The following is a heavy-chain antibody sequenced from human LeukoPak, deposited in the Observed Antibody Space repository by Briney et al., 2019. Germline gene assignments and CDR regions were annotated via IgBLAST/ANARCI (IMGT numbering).Heavy chain of an antibody. J-gene: IGHJ4*02. CDR3: ASQPAYGGRYYFDY. D-gene: IGHD4/OR15-4a*01. CDR1: GYTFTGYY. V-gene: IGHV1-2*06. CDR2: INPNSGGT. Sequence: ASVKVSCXASGYTFTGYYMHWVRQAPGQGLEWMGRINPNSGGTNYAQKFQGRVTMTRDTSISTAYMELSRLRSDDTAVYYCASQPAYGGRYYFDYWGQGTLVTVSS.